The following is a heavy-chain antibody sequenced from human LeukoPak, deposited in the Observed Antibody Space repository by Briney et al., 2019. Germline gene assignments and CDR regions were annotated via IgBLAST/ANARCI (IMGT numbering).Heavy chain of an antibody. CDR2: ISGSGGST. V-gene: IGHV3-23*01. D-gene: IGHD5-24*01. CDR1: GFTFSSYA. Sequence: GGSLRLSCAASGFTFSSYAMSWVRQAPGKGLGWVSAISGSGGSTYYADSVKGRFTISRDNSKNTLYLQMNSLRAEDTAVYYCAKAGVGDGYNSWGYYFDYWGQGTLVTVSS. J-gene: IGHJ4*02. CDR3: AKAGVGDGYNSWGYYFDY.